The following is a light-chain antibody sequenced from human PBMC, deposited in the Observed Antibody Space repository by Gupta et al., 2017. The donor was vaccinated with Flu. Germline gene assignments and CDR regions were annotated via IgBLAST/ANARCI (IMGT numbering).Light chain of an antibody. CDR3: LSGDEDNPYV. CDR2: EDS. J-gene: IGLJ1*01. CDR1: VRGESY. Sequence: PGRTARITCPGDVRGESYGDWNQQKPGQAPEVVIYEDSERDPGIPERFSGSTSGNTTTLTISRVLTEDEADYCCLSGDEDNPYVFGTGTKVTVL. V-gene: IGLV3-22*01.